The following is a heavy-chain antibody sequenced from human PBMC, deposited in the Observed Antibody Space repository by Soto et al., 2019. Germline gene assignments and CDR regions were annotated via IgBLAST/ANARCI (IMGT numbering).Heavy chain of an antibody. Sequence: PGGSLRLSCAASGFVFKDSSSHWVRQASGKGLEWVGRIRDRAFSYATAYAASVKGRFTISRDDSTNTAYLQMNSLKTEDTAIYYCTRLISAAQDYWGQGTLVTVSS. CDR2: IRDRAFSYAT. D-gene: IGHD3-10*01. CDR3: TRLISAAQDY. J-gene: IGHJ4*02. CDR1: GFVFKDSS. V-gene: IGHV3-73*01.